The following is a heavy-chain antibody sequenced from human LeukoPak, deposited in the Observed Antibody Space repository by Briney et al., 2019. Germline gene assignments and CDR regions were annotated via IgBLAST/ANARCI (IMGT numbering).Heavy chain of an antibody. CDR2: INPNSGGT. D-gene: IGHD6-13*01. Sequence: ASVKVSCKASGYTFTGYYMHWVRQAPGQGLEWMGWINPNSGGTNYAQKFQGRVTMTRDTSISTAYMELSRLRSDDTAVYYCARVSSSSYGMDVWGQGTTVTVSS. CDR1: GYTFTGYY. J-gene: IGHJ6*02. CDR3: ARVSSSSYGMDV. V-gene: IGHV1-2*02.